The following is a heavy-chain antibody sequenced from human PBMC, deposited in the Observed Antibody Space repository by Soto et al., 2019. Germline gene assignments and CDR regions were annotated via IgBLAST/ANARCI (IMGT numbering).Heavy chain of an antibody. CDR2: ISSSGSTT. Sequence: EVQLVESGGGLIQPGGSLRLSCAASGFTFNTYEMNWVRQAPGKGLEWVSYISSSGSTTYYADSVKGRFTVSRDNAKNSLFLQMNSLRAEDTAVYYCARVYSSSSGKGMDVWGQGTTVTVSS. D-gene: IGHD6-6*01. CDR3: ARVYSSSSGKGMDV. V-gene: IGHV3-48*03. J-gene: IGHJ6*02. CDR1: GFTFNTYE.